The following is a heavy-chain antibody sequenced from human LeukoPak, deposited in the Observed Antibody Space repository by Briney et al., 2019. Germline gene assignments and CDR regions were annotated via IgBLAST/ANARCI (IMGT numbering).Heavy chain of an antibody. CDR3: ARGPPRGKYYYMDV. D-gene: IGHD1-1*01. V-gene: IGHV3-13*01. Sequence: PGGSLRLSCAASGFTFSSYWMHWVRQPTGQGLEWVSTIGTASDTYYPGSVEGRFTLSSDNAKNPLYLQMNSLTAGDTAVYYCARGPPRGKYYYMDVWGKGTTVTVSS. CDR1: GFTFSSYW. CDR2: IGTASDT. J-gene: IGHJ6*03.